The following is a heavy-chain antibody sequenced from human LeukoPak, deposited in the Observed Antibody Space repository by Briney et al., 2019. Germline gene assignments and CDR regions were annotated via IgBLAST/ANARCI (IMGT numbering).Heavy chain of an antibody. Sequence: ASVKVSCKASGYTFTSYDVIWVRPAPGQGLEWMGWMNPNSGHTGYAQKFQGRVTMTRTTSISTAYMELTSLTSEDSAVYYCARSIVGVRKRNDYWGQGALGTVSS. CDR3: ARSIVGVRKRNDY. D-gene: IGHD1-26*01. CDR2: MNPNSGHT. CDR1: GYTFTSYD. J-gene: IGHJ4*02. V-gene: IGHV1-8*01.